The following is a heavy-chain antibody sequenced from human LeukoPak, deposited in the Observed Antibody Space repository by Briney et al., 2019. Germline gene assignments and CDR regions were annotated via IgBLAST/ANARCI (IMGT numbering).Heavy chain of an antibody. CDR1: GFTFSSYE. CDR3: AELGITMIGGV. V-gene: IGHV3-48*03. D-gene: IGHD3-10*02. Sequence: GGSLRLSSAASGFTFSSYEMNWVRQAPGKGLEWVSYISSSGSTIYYADSVKGRFTISRDNAKDSLYLQMNILRAEETAVYYCAELGITMIGGVWGKGTTVTISS. CDR2: ISSSGSTI. J-gene: IGHJ6*04.